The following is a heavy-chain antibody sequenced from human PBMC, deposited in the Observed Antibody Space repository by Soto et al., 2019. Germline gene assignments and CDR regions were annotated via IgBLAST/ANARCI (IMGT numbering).Heavy chain of an antibody. CDR2: IDYYGNT. J-gene: IGHJ4*02. V-gene: IGHV4-39*01. D-gene: IGHD4-4*01. CDR3: VRGGKYRLQETYYFDY. CDR1: GDSTSNSNYY. Sequence: QLQLQESGPGLVKPSETLSLSCSVSGDSTSNSNYYWGWIRQPPGRGLEWVGSIDYYGNTYYNPSVKSRVSVSVDTSKGQFSVRLTSVTAADTAVYYCVRGGKYRLQETYYFDYWGQGALLTVSS.